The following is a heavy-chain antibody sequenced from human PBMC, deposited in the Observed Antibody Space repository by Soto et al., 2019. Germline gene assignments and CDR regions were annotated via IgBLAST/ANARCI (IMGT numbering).Heavy chain of an antibody. D-gene: IGHD3-10*01. V-gene: IGHV3-23*01. J-gene: IGHJ4*02. Sequence: GGSLRLSCAASGFTFSSYAMSWVRQAPGKGLEWVSAISGSGGSTYYADSVKGRFTISRDNSKNTLYLQMNSLRAEDTAVYYCAKVQIYYYGSGSYEDYWGQGTLVTVSS. CDR3: AKVQIYYYGSGSYEDY. CDR2: ISGSGGST. CDR1: GFTFSSYA.